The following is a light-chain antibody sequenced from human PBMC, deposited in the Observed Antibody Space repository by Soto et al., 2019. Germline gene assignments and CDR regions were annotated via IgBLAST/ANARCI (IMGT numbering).Light chain of an antibody. V-gene: IGLV2-14*01. J-gene: IGLJ1*01. Sequence: QSELSQPAYVSGSPGQSITITCTGTSSDVGGYNYVSWYQQHPGKAPKRTIYEVSNRPSGVSNRFSGSKSGNTASLTISGLQAEDEADYYCSSYTSSSTYVFGAGTKVTDL. CDR1: SSDVGGYNY. CDR3: SSYTSSSTYV. CDR2: EVS.